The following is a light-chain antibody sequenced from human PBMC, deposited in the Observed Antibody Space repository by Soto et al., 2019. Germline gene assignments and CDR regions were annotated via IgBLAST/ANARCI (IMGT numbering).Light chain of an antibody. V-gene: IGLV1-40*01. CDR2: GNN. Sequence: QSVLTQPPSVSGAPGQRVTISCTGSSSNVGAGSDLHWYQQLPGTAPKLLIYGNNNRPSGVPDRFSSSKSGTSASLAISGLQAEDEADYYCQSYDSSLSGWVFDGGTKLTVL. J-gene: IGLJ3*02. CDR3: QSYDSSLSGWV. CDR1: SSNVGAGSD.